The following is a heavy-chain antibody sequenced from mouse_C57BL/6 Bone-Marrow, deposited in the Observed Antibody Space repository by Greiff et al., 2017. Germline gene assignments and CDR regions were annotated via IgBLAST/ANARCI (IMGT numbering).Heavy chain of an antibody. V-gene: IGHV1-9*01. CDR1: GYTFTGYW. Sequence: QVQLKEPGAELMKPGASVKLSCKATGYTFTGYWIEWVKQRPGHGLEWIGEILPGSGSTNYNEKFKGKATFTADTSSNTAYMQLSSLTTEDSAIDDCAREGRDGYSPYYFDYWGQGTTLTVSS. CDR2: ILPGSGST. J-gene: IGHJ2*01. D-gene: IGHD2-3*01. CDR3: AREGRDGYSPYYFDY.